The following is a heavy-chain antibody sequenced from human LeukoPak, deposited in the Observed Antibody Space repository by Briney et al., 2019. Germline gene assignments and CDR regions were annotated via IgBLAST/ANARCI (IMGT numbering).Heavy chain of an antibody. CDR1: DGSFSGYC. J-gene: IGHJ5*02. V-gene: IGHV4-34*01. CDR2: INHSGST. D-gene: IGHD4-11*01. Sequence: SETLSLTCAVYDGSFSGYCWSWIRQPPEKGLEWIGEINHSGSTNYNPSLKSRVTISLDTSKNQFSMRLTSVTAADTAVYYCARDRRVTGANWFDPWGQGALVTVSS. CDR3: ARDRRVTGANWFDP.